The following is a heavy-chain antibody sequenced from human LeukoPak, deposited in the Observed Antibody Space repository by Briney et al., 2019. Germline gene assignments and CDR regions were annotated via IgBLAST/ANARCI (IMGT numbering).Heavy chain of an antibody. Sequence: GRSLRLSCAASGFTFSSYGMHWVRQAPGKGLEWVAVISYDGSNKYYAAPVKGRFTISRDNSNNTLYLQMNSLRAEDTAVYYCARPKQLSTPAYYYYGMDVWGQGTTVTVSS. CDR1: GFTFSSYG. J-gene: IGHJ6*02. CDR2: ISYDGSNK. D-gene: IGHD6-13*01. V-gene: IGHV3-33*05. CDR3: ARPKQLSTPAYYYYGMDV.